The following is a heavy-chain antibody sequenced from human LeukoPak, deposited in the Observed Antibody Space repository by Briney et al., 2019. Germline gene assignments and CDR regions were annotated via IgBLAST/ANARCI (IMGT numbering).Heavy chain of an antibody. CDR1: GGSISSRSYY. Sequence: SETLSLTCTVSGGSISSRSYYWGWIRQPPGKGLEWIGSLYYSGKTFYSPSLKSRVTISVDTSKNHFSPRLISVTAADTAVYYCARHEHKAMAGDYWGQGTLVTVSS. CDR2: LYYSGKT. J-gene: IGHJ4*02. D-gene: IGHD6-19*01. CDR3: ARHEHKAMAGDY. V-gene: IGHV4-39*01.